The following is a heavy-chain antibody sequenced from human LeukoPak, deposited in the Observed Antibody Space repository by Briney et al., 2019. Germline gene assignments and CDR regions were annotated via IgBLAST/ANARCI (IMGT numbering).Heavy chain of an antibody. CDR2: IYYTGST. D-gene: IGHD3-10*01. J-gene: IGHJ4*02. V-gene: IGHV4-39*01. CDR3: ARRLGVTPDC. Sequence: SETLSLTCTVSGGSISTSTYYWGWIRQPPGKGLEWIGSIYYTGSTYYNPSLKSRVTISVDTSKNQFSLKLHSVTAADTAVYYCARRLGVTPDCWGQGTLVTVSS. CDR1: GGSISTSTYY.